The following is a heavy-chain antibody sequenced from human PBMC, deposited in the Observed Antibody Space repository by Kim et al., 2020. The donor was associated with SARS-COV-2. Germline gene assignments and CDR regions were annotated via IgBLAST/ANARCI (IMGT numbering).Heavy chain of an antibody. CDR3: ATDRKYCSSTSCYWLGIDY. V-gene: IGHV1-24*01. D-gene: IGHD2-2*01. J-gene: IGHJ4*02. CDR2: FDPEDGET. Sequence: ASVKVSCKVSGYTLTELSMHWVRQAPGKGLEWMGGFDPEDGETIYAQKFQGRVTMTEDTSTDTAYMELSSLRSEDTAVYYCATDRKYCSSTSCYWLGIDYWGQGTLVTVSS. CDR1: GYTLTELS.